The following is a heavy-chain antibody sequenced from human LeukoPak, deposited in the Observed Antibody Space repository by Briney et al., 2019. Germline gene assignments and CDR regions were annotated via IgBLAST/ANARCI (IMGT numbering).Heavy chain of an antibody. CDR3: LIWGELSLNY. V-gene: IGHV1-3*01. J-gene: IGHJ4*02. CDR1: GYTFTSYA. Sequence: GASVEVSCKASGYTFTSYAMHWVRQAPGQRLEWMGWINAGNGDTKYSQKFQGRVTITRDTSASTAYMELSSLRSEDTAVYYCLIWGELSLNYWGQGTLVTVSS. CDR2: INAGNGDT. D-gene: IGHD3-16*02.